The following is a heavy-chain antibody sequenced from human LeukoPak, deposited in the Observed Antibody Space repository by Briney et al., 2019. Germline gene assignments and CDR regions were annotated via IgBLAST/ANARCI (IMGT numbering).Heavy chain of an antibody. CDR1: GYTFSSYG. D-gene: IGHD4-17*01. CDR2: ISAHNGNT. Sequence: ASVKVSCKASGYTFSSYGLSWVRQAPGQGLEWMGWISAHNGNTNYAQKLQGRITMTTDTSTSTAYMELRSLRSDDTAVYYCARGGRGTVTTWIFDYWGQGTLVTVSS. CDR3: ARGGRGTVTTWIFDY. J-gene: IGHJ4*02. V-gene: IGHV1-18*01.